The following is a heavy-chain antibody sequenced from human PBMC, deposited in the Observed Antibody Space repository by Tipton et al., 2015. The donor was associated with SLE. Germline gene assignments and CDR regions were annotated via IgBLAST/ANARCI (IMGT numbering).Heavy chain of an antibody. CDR3: ARGPCGGNCYGNWLDP. Sequence: LRLSCTVSGGSISSGSYYWTWIRQPAGKGLEWIGHIYTSGSTNYNPSLKSRVTMSADTSKTQFSLKLSSVTAADTAVYYCARGPCGGNCYGNWLDPWGQGTLVTVSS. CDR1: GGSISSGSYY. J-gene: IGHJ5*02. V-gene: IGHV4-61*09. D-gene: IGHD2-21*01. CDR2: IYTSGST.